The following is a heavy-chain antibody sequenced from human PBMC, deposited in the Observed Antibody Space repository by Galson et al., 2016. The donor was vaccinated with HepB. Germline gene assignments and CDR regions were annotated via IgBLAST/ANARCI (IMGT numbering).Heavy chain of an antibody. CDR1: GFTFSRFW. CDR2: INSDGTTT. CDR3: ATVSGPLDY. Sequence: SLRLSCAASGFTFSRFWMHWVRQAPGKGLVWVSRINSDGTTTTYADSVKGRFTISRDNAKNTLYLQMNSLRAEDTAFYYCATVSGPLDYCGQGTLVTVSS. V-gene: IGHV3-74*03. J-gene: IGHJ4*02. D-gene: IGHD3-16*01.